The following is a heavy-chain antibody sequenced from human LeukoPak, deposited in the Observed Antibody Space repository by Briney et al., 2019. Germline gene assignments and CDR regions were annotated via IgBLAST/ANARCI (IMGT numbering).Heavy chain of an antibody. D-gene: IGHD3-9*01. CDR2: IIPIFGTG. J-gene: IGHJ5*02. CDR1: GGTFSSYA. V-gene: IGHV1-69*05. Sequence: ASVKVSCKASGGTFSSYAISWVRQAPGQGLEWMGRIIPIFGTGNYAQKFQGRVTITTDESTSTAYMELSSLRSEDTAVYYCAREGYYDILTGPLNWFDPWGQGTLVTVSS. CDR3: AREGYYDILTGPLNWFDP.